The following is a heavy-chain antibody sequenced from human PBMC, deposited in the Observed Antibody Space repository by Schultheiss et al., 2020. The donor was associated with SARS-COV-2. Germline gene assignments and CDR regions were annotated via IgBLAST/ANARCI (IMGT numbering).Heavy chain of an antibody. CDR3: AKLYGDYLDDAFDI. CDR2: ISSSGSTI. V-gene: IGHV3-48*01. J-gene: IGHJ3*02. CDR1: GFTFSSYW. D-gene: IGHD4-17*01. Sequence: GGSLRLSCAASGFTFSSYWMHWVRQAPGKGLVWVSYISSSGSTIYYADSVKGRFTISRDNSKNSLYLQMNSLRAEDTAVYYCAKLYGDYLDDAFDIWGQGTMVTVSS.